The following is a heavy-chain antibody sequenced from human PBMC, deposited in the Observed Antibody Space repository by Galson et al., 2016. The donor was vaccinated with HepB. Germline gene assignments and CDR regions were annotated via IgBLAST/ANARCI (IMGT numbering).Heavy chain of an antibody. CDR2: INGGNGNT. CDR1: GYIFSRYV. D-gene: IGHD3-16*01. CDR3: ARVWGLAGGVTQNWFDP. V-gene: IGHV1-3*01. J-gene: IGHJ5*02. Sequence: SVKVSCKASGYIFSRYVTHWVRQAPGQRPEWMGWINGGNGNTKYSEKFQDRVSFTRDTSTSTAYMELKSLRVDDTATYFCARVWGLAGGVTQNWFDPWGQGTLVIVSS.